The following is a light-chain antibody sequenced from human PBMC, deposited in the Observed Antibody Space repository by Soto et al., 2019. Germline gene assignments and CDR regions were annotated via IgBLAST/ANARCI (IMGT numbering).Light chain of an antibody. V-gene: IGKV1-12*01. CDR3: QQGDSFPST. CDR2: AAS. J-gene: IGKJ5*01. CDR1: QSISSW. Sequence: DIQMTQSPSSVSASVGDRVTITCRASQSISSWLAWYQQKPGTVPKLLIYAASSLQVGVPSRFSGSGTGTEFTLTITSLQPEDFGTYYCQQGDSFPSTVGQGTRLEIK.